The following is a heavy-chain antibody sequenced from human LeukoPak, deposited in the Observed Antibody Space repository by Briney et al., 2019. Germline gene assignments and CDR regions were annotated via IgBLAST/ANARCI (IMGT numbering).Heavy chain of an antibody. J-gene: IGHJ4*02. CDR1: GGTFSSYA. D-gene: IGHD3-16*01. CDR3: ARVPSYDYVWATSWD. Sequence: ASVKVSCKASGGTFSSYAISWVRQAPGQGLEWMGRIIPILGIANYAQKFQGRVTITADKSTSTAYMELSSLRSEDTGVYYCARVPSYDYVWATSWDWGQGTLVTVSS. CDR2: IIPILGIA. V-gene: IGHV1-69*04.